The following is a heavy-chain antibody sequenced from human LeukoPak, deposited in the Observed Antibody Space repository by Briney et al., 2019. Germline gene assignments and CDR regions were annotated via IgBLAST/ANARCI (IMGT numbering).Heavy chain of an antibody. CDR3: AREHYYDSSGYPPGAFDI. J-gene: IGHJ3*02. V-gene: IGHV4-30-2*01. CDR1: GGSISSGGYS. CDR2: INHSGST. Sequence: PSGTLSLTCTASGGSISSGGYSWSWIRQPPGKGLEWIGYINHSGSTYYNPSLKSRVTISVDRSKNQFSLKLSSVTAADTAVYYCAREHYYDSSGYPPGAFDIWGQGTMVTVSS. D-gene: IGHD3-22*01.